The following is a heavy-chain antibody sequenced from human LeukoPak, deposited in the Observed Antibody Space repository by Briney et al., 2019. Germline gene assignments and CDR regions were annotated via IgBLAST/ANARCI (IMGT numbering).Heavy chain of an antibody. CDR1: GYSISSSNW. Sequence: PSETLSLTCAASGYSISSSNWWGWIRQPPGKGLEWIGYIYYSGSTYYNPSLKSRVTMSVDTSKNQFSLKLSSVTAVDTAVYYCARSRYCSSTSCREHDYWGQGTLVTVSS. CDR2: IYYSGST. J-gene: IGHJ4*02. V-gene: IGHV4-28*01. CDR3: ARSRYCSSTSCREHDY. D-gene: IGHD2-2*01.